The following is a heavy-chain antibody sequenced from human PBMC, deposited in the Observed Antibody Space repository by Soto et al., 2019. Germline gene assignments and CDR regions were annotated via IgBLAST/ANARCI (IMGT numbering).Heavy chain of an antibody. CDR2: IIPIFGTA. CDR3: ARGVVYDFPERVSGYSYSYGLDV. Sequence: GASVKVSCKASGGTFSSYAISWVRQAPGQGLEWMGGIIPIFGTANYAQKFQGRVTITADESTSTAYMELSSLRSEDTAVYYWARGVVYDFPERVSGYSYSYGLDVWGQGTTVTSSS. D-gene: IGHD3-3*01. J-gene: IGHJ6*02. V-gene: IGHV1-69*13. CDR1: GGTFSSYA.